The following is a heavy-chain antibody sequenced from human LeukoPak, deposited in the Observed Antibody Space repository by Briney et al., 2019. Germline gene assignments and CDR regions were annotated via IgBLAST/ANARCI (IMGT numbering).Heavy chain of an antibody. CDR1: EFTVSSNY. J-gene: IGHJ4*02. Sequence: QPGGSLRLSCAASEFTVSSNYMNWVRQAPGKGLEWVSFIYSGGSTYYPDSVRGRFTISRDSSKNTLYLQMNSLRAEDTAVYFCATFTPLRAFDFWGQGTLVTVSS. V-gene: IGHV3-66*01. CDR3: ATFTPLRAFDF. D-gene: IGHD3-16*01. CDR2: IYSGGST.